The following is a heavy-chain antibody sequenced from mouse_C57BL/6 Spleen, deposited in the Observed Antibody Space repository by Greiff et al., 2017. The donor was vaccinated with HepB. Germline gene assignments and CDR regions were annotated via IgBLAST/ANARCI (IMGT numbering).Heavy chain of an antibody. Sequence: EVKLVESGGGLVKPGGSLKLSCAASGFTFSDYGMHWVRQAPEKGLEWVAYISSGSSTIYYADTVKGRFTISRDNAKNTLFLQMTSLRSEDTAMYDCARDGSSYHWYFDVWGTGTTVTVSS. D-gene: IGHD1-1*01. CDR2: ISSGSSTI. J-gene: IGHJ1*03. V-gene: IGHV5-17*01. CDR1: GFTFSDYG. CDR3: ARDGSSYHWYFDV.